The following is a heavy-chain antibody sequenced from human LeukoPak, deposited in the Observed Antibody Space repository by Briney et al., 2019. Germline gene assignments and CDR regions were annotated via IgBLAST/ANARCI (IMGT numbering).Heavy chain of an antibody. D-gene: IGHD4-17*01. CDR3: TPGDYGNYFYDMDV. J-gene: IGHJ6*02. V-gene: IGHV3-23*01. Sequence: GGSLRLSCAVAGFIFSNDAMSWVRQAPGKGLEWVSGISGSGGSTYYADSVKGRFSISRDNSKNTLYLQMNSLKTEDTAVYHCTPGDYGNYFYDMDVWGQGTTVTVSS. CDR1: GFIFSNDA. CDR2: ISGSGGST.